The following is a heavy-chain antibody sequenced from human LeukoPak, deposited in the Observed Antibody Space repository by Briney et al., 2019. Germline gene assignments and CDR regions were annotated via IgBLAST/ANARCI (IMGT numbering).Heavy chain of an antibody. D-gene: IGHD2/OR15-2a*01. Sequence: PGGSLRLSCAASGFTFSSHAMSWVRRAPGKGLERVSLISGSGDTTSYADPVKGRFTISRDNSKNTLFLQMNSLRAVDTAVYFCARSDCNSIHCYVRDYWGQGTLVTVSS. J-gene: IGHJ4*02. CDR1: GFTFSSHA. CDR3: ARSDCNSIHCYVRDY. CDR2: ISGSGDTT. V-gene: IGHV3-23*01.